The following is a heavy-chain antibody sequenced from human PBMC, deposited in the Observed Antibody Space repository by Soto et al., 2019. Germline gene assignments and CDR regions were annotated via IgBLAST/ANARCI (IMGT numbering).Heavy chain of an antibody. D-gene: IGHD1-7*01. CDR1: GFTFSSYD. CDR2: ISGNGSST. V-gene: IGHV3-23*01. Sequence: GGSLRLSCAASGFTFSSYDMHWVRQSPGKGLEWVSAISGNGSSTYYADSVKGRFTISRDNSKNTLYLQMNSLRAEDTAVYYCAKVLELTPYFDYWGQGTLVTVSS. CDR3: AKVLELTPYFDY. J-gene: IGHJ4*02.